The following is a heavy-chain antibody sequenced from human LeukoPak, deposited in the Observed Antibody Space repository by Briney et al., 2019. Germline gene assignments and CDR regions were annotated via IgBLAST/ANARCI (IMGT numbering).Heavy chain of an antibody. CDR2: INPNSGGT. CDR3: ARESSGGDSHDAFDI. D-gene: IGHD3-10*01. Sequence: ASVKVSCEASGYTFTGYYMHWVRQAPGQGLEWMGWINPNSGGTNYAQKFQGRVTMTRDTSISTAYMELSRLRSDDTAVYYCARESSGGDSHDAFDIWGQGTMVTVSS. CDR1: GYTFTGYY. V-gene: IGHV1-2*02. J-gene: IGHJ3*02.